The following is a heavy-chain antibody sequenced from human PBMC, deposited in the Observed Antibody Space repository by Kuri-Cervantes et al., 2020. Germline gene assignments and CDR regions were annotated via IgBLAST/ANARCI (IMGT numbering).Heavy chain of an antibody. J-gene: IGHJ4*02. CDR2: ISSSGSTI. CDR1: GFTFSDYY. Sequence: GESLKISCAASGFTFSDYYMSWIRQAPGKGLEWVSYISSSGSTIYYADSVKGRFTISRDNSKNTLYLQMNSLRAEDTAVYYCATDSRRFGYWGQGTLVTVSS. CDR3: ATDSRRFGY. V-gene: IGHV3-11*04.